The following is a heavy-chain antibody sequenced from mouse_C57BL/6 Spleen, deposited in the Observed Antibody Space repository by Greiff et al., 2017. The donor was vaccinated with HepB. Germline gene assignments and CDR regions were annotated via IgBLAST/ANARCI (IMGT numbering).Heavy chain of an antibody. CDR2: INPSSGYT. Sequence: QVQLQQSGAELAKPGASVKLSCKASGYTFTSYWMHWVKQRPGQGLEWIGYINPSSGYTKYNQKFKDKATVTADKSSSTAYMQLSSLTYEDSAVYYCARSGGHGDFDYWGQGTTLTVSS. J-gene: IGHJ2*01. CDR3: ARSGGHGDFDY. V-gene: IGHV1-7*01. D-gene: IGHD3-1*01. CDR1: GYTFTSYW.